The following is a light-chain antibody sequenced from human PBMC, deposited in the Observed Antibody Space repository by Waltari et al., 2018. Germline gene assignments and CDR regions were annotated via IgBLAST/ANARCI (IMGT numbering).Light chain of an antibody. V-gene: IGLV2-23*02. CDR2: NVY. Sequence: QSALPQPASVSGSPGQSITISCSNTSTDLGTYKLVSWYQQHPGKVPKLIIYNVYQRPSGVPDRFSGSKSGNTASLTISGLQAEDEADYYCCSYAGKYTSVFGGGTKLTVL. CDR3: CSYAGKYTSV. J-gene: IGLJ2*01. CDR1: STDLGTYKL.